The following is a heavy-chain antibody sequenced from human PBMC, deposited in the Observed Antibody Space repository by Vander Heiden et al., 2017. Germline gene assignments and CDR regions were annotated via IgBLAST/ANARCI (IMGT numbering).Heavy chain of an antibody. V-gene: IGHV2-5*04. Sequence: QITLKESGPTLVKPTQTITLTCTFAGFSLSTTEEAVGWIRQPPGKALEWLALIYWNDDKTYSPSLKSRLTITKDTSKNQVVLTMTNVDPVDTGTYYCVHTPVNRGEWPVFESWGQGTLVTVSS. CDR1: GFSLSTTEEA. J-gene: IGHJ4*02. D-gene: IGHD3-16*01. CDR3: VHTPVNRGEWPVFES. CDR2: IYWNDDK.